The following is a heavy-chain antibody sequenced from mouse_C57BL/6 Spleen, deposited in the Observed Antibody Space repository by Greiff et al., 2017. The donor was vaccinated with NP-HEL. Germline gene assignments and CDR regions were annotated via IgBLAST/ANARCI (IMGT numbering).Heavy chain of an antibody. CDR2: IDLSDSYT. J-gene: IGHJ2*01. Sequence: QVQLQQPGAELVMPWASVKLSCKASGYTFTSYWMHWVKQRPGQGLEWIGEIDLSDSYTNYNQKFKGKSTLTVDKSSSTAYMQLSSLTSEDSAVYYCARRDYWGQGTTLTVSS. CDR3: ARRDY. V-gene: IGHV1-69*01. CDR1: GYTFTSYW.